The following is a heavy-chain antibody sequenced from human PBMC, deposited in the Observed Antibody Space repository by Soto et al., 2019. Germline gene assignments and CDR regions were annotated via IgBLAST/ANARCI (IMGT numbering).Heavy chain of an antibody. D-gene: IGHD6-19*01. V-gene: IGHV1-3*05. CDR1: GYTFTDYA. J-gene: IGHJ4*02. CDR3: ARAVAVPADFDY. CDR2: INAGNGNT. Sequence: QVQLVQSGAEEKKPGASLKVSCKASGYTFTDYAMHWVRQAPGQRLEWMGWINAGNGNTKYSQKFQGRVTITRDTSASTAYMELSSLRSEDTAVYYCARAVAVPADFDYWGQGTLVTVSS.